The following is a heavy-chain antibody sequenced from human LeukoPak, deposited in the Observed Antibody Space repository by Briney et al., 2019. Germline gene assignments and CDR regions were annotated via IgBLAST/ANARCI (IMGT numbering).Heavy chain of an antibody. J-gene: IGHJ4*02. Sequence: PGRSLRLSCAASGFTFSSYGMHWARQAPGKGLEWVAVISYDGSNKYYGDSVKGRFTISRDNSKNTLYLQMNSLRVEDTAVYYCVKDPSSGWPPLWFDYWGQGTLVTVAS. CDR3: VKDPSSGWPPLWFDY. D-gene: IGHD6-19*01. V-gene: IGHV3-30*18. CDR2: ISYDGSNK. CDR1: GFTFSSYG.